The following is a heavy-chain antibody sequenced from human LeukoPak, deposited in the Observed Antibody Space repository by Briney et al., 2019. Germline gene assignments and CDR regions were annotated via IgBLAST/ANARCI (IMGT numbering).Heavy chain of an antibody. D-gene: IGHD6-13*01. CDR1: GFTFDDYA. CDR3: AKVATGYSSSWYPIDP. CDR2: ISGSGGST. V-gene: IGHV3-23*01. J-gene: IGHJ5*02. Sequence: GGSLRLSCAASGFTFDDYAMHWVRQAPGKGLEWVSAISGSGGSTYYADSVKGRFTISRDNSKNTLYLQMNSLRAEDTAVYYCAKVATGYSSSWYPIDPWGQGTLVTVSS.